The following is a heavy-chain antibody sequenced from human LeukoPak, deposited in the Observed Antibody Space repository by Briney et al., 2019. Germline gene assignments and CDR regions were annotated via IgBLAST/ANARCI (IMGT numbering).Heavy chain of an antibody. CDR2: IYPDDSDT. CDR1: GYSFTSYW. J-gene: IGHJ4*02. CDR3: ARQRRCSGWPNDY. D-gene: IGHD6-19*01. Sequence: GESLKISCKGSGYSFTSYWIAWLRQMPGKGLEWMGIIYPDDSDTRYSPSFQGQVTITADKSISTAYLQWSSLKASDNAMYYCARQRRCSGWPNDYWGQGTLVTVSS. V-gene: IGHV5-51*01.